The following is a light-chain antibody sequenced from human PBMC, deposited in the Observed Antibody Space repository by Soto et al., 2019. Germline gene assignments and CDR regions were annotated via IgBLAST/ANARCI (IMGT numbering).Light chain of an antibody. Sequence: DIVMTQSPDSLAVSLGERATINCKSSQSVLYSSNNKNYLAWYQQKPGQPPKLLIYWASTREYGVPDRFSGSGSGTDFTLTNSSLQAEDVAVYYCQQYYSTPYTFGQGTKLEIK. V-gene: IGKV4-1*01. CDR2: WAS. CDR3: QQYYSTPYT. J-gene: IGKJ2*01. CDR1: QSVLYSSNNKNY.